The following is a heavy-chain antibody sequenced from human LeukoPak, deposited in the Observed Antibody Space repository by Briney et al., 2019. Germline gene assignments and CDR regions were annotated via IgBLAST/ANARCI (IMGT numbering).Heavy chain of an antibody. V-gene: IGHV3-7*05. CDR2: IKHDGGEK. Sequence: PGGSLRLSCAASGFTLSGYWMCWVRQAPGKGLEWVANIKHDGGEKYYVGSVKGRFTISRDNAKDSVYLQMNSLTVEDTAVYYCVREWRQQLALEYWGQGTLVTVSS. J-gene: IGHJ4*02. CDR3: VREWRQQLALEY. D-gene: IGHD6-6*01. CDR1: GFTLSGYW.